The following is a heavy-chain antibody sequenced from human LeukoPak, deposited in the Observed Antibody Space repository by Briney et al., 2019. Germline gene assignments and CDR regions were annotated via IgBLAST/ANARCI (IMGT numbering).Heavy chain of an antibody. CDR2: INSDGSST. D-gene: IGHD1-26*01. V-gene: IGHV3-74*01. J-gene: IGHJ3*02. CDR1: GFTFSSYW. CDR3: ARWQGDDAFDI. Sequence: GGSLRPSCAASGFTFSSYWMHWVRQAPGKGLVWVSRINSDGSSTSYADSVKGRFTISRDNAKNTLYLQMNSLRAEDTAVYYCARWQGDDAFDIWGQGTMVTVSS.